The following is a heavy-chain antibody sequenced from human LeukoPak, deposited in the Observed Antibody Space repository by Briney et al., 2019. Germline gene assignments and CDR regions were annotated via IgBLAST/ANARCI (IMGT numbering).Heavy chain of an antibody. D-gene: IGHD3-22*01. CDR1: GFTFSSYG. J-gene: IGHJ4*02. CDR3: ARDPALTYYYDSSGFY. V-gene: IGHV3-33*01. CDR2: IWYDGSNK. Sequence: GGSLRLSCAASGFTFSSYGMHWVHQAPGKGLEWVAVIWYDGSNKYYADSVKGRFTISRDNSKNTLYLQMNSLRAEDTAVYYCARDPALTYYYDSSGFYWGQGTLVTVSS.